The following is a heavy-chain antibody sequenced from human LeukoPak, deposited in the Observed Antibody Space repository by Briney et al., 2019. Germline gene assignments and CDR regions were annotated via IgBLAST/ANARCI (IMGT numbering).Heavy chain of an antibody. Sequence: GGSLRLSCAASGFTFSSYAMSWVRQAPGKGLEWVSVIYSGGSTYYADSVKGRFTISRDNSKNTLYLQMNSLRAEDTAVYYCARDLGSSSALGYWGQGTLVTVSS. CDR3: ARDLGSSSALGY. CDR1: GFTFSSYA. V-gene: IGHV3-53*01. D-gene: IGHD6-13*01. CDR2: IYSGGST. J-gene: IGHJ4*02.